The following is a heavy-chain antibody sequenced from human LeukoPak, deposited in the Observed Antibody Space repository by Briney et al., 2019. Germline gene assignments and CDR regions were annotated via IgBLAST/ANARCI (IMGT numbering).Heavy chain of an antibody. J-gene: IGHJ4*02. V-gene: IGHV5-51*01. CDR3: ARTGDDYGDYQTLDY. Sequence: KSGESLKISCKGSGYSFTSYWIGWVRQMPGKGLEWMGIIYPGDSDTRYSPSFQGQVTISADKSISTAYLQWSSLKASDTAMYYCARTGDDYGDYQTLDYWGQGTLVTVSS. CDR1: GYSFTSYW. CDR2: IYPGDSDT. D-gene: IGHD4-17*01.